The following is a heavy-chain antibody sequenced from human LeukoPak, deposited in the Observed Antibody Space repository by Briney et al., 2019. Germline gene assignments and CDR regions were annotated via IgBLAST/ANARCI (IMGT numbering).Heavy chain of an antibody. CDR3: ARGSNWFDP. D-gene: IGHD6-6*01. Sequence: SETLSLTCSVSAASISDYYWSWIRLPPGKGLEWIGYIYYSGTTNYNPSLKSRVTISKDPSKNQISLKLTPVTHADTAVYYCARGSNWFDPWGQGILVTVSS. CDR2: IYYSGTT. J-gene: IGHJ5*02. V-gene: IGHV4-59*01. CDR1: AASISDYY.